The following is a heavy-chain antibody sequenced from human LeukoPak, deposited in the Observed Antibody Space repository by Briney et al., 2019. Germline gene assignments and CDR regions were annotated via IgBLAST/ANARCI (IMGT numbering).Heavy chain of an antibody. J-gene: IGHJ4*02. Sequence: VKVSCKASGYTFTTYGISWVRQATGQGLGWMGWMNPNSGNTGYAQKFQGRVTMTRNTSISTAYMELSSLRSEDTAVYYCARGFGHYYDSSGYSRWGQGTLVTVSS. V-gene: IGHV1-8*01. CDR3: ARGFGHYYDSSGYSR. CDR1: GYTFTTYG. CDR2: MNPNSGNT. D-gene: IGHD3-22*01.